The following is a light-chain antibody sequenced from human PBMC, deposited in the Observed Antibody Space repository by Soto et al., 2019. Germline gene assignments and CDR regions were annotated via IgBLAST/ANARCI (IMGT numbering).Light chain of an antibody. V-gene: IGKV1-39*01. CDR3: QQSHSALT. J-gene: IGKJ3*01. Sequence: DIQMTQSPSSLSASVGDRVIITCRASQDIIDYLNWYQQKPGEAPKLLIYAASTLQRGVPSRFSGSGSGTDFTLTISSLQPEVFATYYCQQSHSALTFGPGTKVDFK. CDR1: QDIIDY. CDR2: AAS.